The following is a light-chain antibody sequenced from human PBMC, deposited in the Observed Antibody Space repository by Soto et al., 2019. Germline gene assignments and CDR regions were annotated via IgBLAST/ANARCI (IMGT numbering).Light chain of an antibody. CDR2: DVN. J-gene: IGLJ1*01. Sequence: QSALSHPASVSGSPGQSITSACTGTISDVGNYDSVSWYQQHPGTAPKLILYDVNNRPSGVSNRFAGSKSGNTASLTISGLQAEDEAYEYRSSYTSTTTLYVFATGTKVTVL. CDR1: ISDVGNYDS. CDR3: SSYTSTTTLYV. V-gene: IGLV2-14*03.